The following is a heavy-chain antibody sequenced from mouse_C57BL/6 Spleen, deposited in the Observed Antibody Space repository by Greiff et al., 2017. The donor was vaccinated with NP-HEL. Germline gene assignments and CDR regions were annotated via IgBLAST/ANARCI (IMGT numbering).Heavy chain of an antibody. V-gene: IGHV1-69*01. J-gene: IGHJ3*01. D-gene: IGHD1-3*01. CDR2: IDPSDSST. CDR3: ASNSLAY. Sequence: QVQLQQPGAELVMPGASVKLSCKASGYTFTSYWMHWVKQRPGQGLEWIGEIDPSDSSTNYNQKFKGKSTLTVDKSSSTAYMQLSSLTSEDSAVDYCASNSLAYWGQGTLVTVSA. CDR1: GYTFTSYW.